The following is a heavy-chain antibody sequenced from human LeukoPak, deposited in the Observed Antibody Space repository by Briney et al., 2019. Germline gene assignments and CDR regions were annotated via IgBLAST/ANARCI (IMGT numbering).Heavy chain of an antibody. CDR1: GGPISSYY. CDR3: ARVVTGYDFWSGYYFDY. CDR2: IYYSGST. J-gene: IGHJ4*02. Sequence: SETLSLTCTVSGGPISSYYWSWIRQPPGKGLEWIGYIYYSGSTNYNPSLKSRVTISVVTSKNQFSLKLSSVTAADTAVYYCARVVTGYDFWSGYYFDYWGQGTLVTVSS. V-gene: IGHV4-59*01. D-gene: IGHD3-3*01.